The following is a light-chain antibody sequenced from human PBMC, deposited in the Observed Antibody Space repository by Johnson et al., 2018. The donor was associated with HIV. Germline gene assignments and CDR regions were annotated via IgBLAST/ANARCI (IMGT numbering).Light chain of an antibody. CDR2: DTI. CDR1: SSNIGSHY. Sequence: QSVLTQPPSVSAAPGQKVTISCSGSSSNIGSHYVSWYQQVPGTAPRLVIYDTIKRHSGIPDRFSGSKSGTSATLGITGLQTGDEADYYGGTWGRSLNAYVFGAATKVAVL. CDR3: GTWGRSLNAYV. J-gene: IGLJ1*01. V-gene: IGLV1-51*01.